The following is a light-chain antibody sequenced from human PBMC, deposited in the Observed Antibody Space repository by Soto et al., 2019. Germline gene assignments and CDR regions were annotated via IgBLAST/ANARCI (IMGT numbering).Light chain of an antibody. CDR3: QQSYSTPLA. V-gene: IGKV1-39*01. J-gene: IGKJ5*01. CDR1: QSIISY. CDR2: AAS. Sequence: IQLTQSPSSLSASVGDIVTITFRASQSIISYLNFYQQKPEKAPKLLIYAASSCQSGCPSRVSGSGSGTDFTLTIRSLQPEDFATYYWQQSYSTPLAFGGATRLQT.